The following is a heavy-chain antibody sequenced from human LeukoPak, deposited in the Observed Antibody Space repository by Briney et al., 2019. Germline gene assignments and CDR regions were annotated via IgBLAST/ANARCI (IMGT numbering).Heavy chain of an antibody. CDR3: TTNFDDILTGYYNY. Sequence: PGGPLRLSCTASGFTVGDYAMSWVRQAPGKGLEWVGFIRSKAYGGTTEYAASVKGRFTISRDDSKSIAYLQMNSLKTEDTAVYYCTTNFDDILTGYYNYWGQGTLVTVSS. V-gene: IGHV3-49*04. CDR2: IRSKAYGGTT. CDR1: GFTVGDYA. J-gene: IGHJ4*02. D-gene: IGHD3-9*01.